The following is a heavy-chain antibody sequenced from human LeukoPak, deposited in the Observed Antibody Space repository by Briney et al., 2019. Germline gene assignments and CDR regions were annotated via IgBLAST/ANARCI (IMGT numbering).Heavy chain of an antibody. J-gene: IGHJ4*02. Sequence: PSETLSLTCAVSGGSISSTNWWSWVRQPPGKGLEWIGEIYHGGSINYSPSLKSRVTISLDKSKNQFSLKLTSVTAADTAVYYCARDRGYYYDSSGYYGDYWGQGTLVTVSS. CDR1: GGSISSTNW. D-gene: IGHD3-22*01. V-gene: IGHV4-4*02. CDR3: ARDRGYYYDSSGYYGDY. CDR2: IYHGGSI.